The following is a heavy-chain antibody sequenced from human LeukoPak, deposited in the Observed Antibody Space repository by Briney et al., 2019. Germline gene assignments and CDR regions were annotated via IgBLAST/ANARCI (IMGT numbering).Heavy chain of an antibody. V-gene: IGHV3-23*01. J-gene: IGHJ4*02. Sequence: GGSLRLSCAASGFTFSSYAMSWVRQAPGKGLEWVSAVSGSGSTTYYADSVKGRFTISRDNSKNTLYLQMNSLRAEDTAVYYCAKDRSGSYYSPYFDYWGQGTLVTVSS. CDR2: VSGSGSTT. CDR1: GFTFSSYA. CDR3: AKDRSGSYYSPYFDY. D-gene: IGHD1-26*01.